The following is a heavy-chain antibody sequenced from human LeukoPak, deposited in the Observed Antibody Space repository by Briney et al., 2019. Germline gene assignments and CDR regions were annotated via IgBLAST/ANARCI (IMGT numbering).Heavy chain of an antibody. D-gene: IGHD3-22*01. V-gene: IGHV1-69*02. J-gene: IGHJ4*02. CDR3: ARVGDSSGNFDY. CDR1: GGTFSSYT. CDR2: IIPILGIA. Sequence: SVKVSCKASGGTFSSYTISWVRQAPGQGLEWMGRIIPILGIANYAQKFQGRVTITADKSTSTAYMELSSLRSEDTAVYYCARVGDSSGNFDYWGQGTLVTVSS.